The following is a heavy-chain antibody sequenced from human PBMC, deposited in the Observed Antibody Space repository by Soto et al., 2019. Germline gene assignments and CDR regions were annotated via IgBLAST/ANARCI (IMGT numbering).Heavy chain of an antibody. D-gene: IGHD7-27*01. Sequence: SETLSLTCAVYGGSFSGYYWSWIRQPPGKGLEWIGEINHSGSTNYNPSLKSRVTISVDTSKNQFSLKLSSVTAADTAVYYCARATDDLTLFDYWGQGTLVTVSS. CDR3: ARATDDLTLFDY. J-gene: IGHJ4*02. V-gene: IGHV4-34*01. CDR2: INHSGST. CDR1: GGSFSGYY.